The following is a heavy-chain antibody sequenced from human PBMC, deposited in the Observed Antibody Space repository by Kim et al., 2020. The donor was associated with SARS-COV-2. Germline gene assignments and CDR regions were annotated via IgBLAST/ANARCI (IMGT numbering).Heavy chain of an antibody. Sequence: GGSLRLSCAASGFTFDDYAMHWVRQAPGKGLEWVSGISWNSGSIGYADSVKGRFTISRDNAKNSLYLQINSLRAEDTALYYCAKDMRSSWSGYIPPYYYYGMDVWGQGTTVTVSS. V-gene: IGHV3-9*01. CDR2: ISWNSGSI. J-gene: IGHJ6*02. CDR1: GFTFDDYA. D-gene: IGHD3-3*01. CDR3: AKDMRSSWSGYIPPYYYYGMDV.